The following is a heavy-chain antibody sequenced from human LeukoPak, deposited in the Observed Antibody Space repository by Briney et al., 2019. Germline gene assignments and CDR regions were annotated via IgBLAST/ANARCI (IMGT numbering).Heavy chain of an antibody. CDR1: GYTFTGYY. V-gene: IGHV1-2*02. D-gene: IGHD3-10*01. CDR3: ARSGSGLWLRESFFDY. J-gene: IGHJ4*02. Sequence: ASVKVSCKASGYTFTGYYMHWVRQAPGQGLEWMGWINPNSGGTNYAQKFQGSVTMTRDTSISTAYMELSRLRSDDTAVYYCARSGSGLWLRESFFDYWGQGTLDTVSS. CDR2: INPNSGGT.